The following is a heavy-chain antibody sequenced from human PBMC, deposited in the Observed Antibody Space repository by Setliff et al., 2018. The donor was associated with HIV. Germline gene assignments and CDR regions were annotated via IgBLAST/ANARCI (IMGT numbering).Heavy chain of an antibody. CDR3: ARDDSIVLVPAIMRGDGFDF. J-gene: IGHJ3*01. Sequence: NPSETLSLTCTVSGGSVGSSSYYWAWIRQPPGKGLEWIGSVYYPGSIKYNPSLGSRVTISIDTSENQFSLRLTSVTAADTAVYYCARDDSIVLVPAIMRGDGFDFWGQGTMVTVSS. CDR1: GGSVGSSSYY. D-gene: IGHD2-2*01. CDR2: VYYPGSI. V-gene: IGHV4-39*07.